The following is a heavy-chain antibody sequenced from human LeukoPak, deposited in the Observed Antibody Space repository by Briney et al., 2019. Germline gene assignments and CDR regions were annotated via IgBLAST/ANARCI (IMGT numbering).Heavy chain of an antibody. J-gene: IGHJ4*02. CDR2: ISGSGGT. D-gene: IGHD3-10*01. CDR1: GFTFNNYA. CDR3: AKHPAGGNFEY. V-gene: IGHV3-23*01. Sequence: GGSLRLSCAASGFTFNNYAMSWVRQAPGKGLEWVSAISGSGGTYYADSVKGRFIISRDNSKNTLYLQMNSLRAEDTAIYYCAKHPAGGNFEYWGQGPLVTVSS.